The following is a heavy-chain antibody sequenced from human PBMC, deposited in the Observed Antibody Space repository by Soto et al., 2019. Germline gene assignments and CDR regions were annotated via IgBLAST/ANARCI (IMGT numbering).Heavy chain of an antibody. CDR2: IYYSGST. CDR1: GGSVSSGSYY. D-gene: IGHD4-17*01. V-gene: IGHV4-61*01. CDR3: ARDSLYGGPAVCYFDL. Sequence: QVQLQESGPGLVKPSETLSLTCTVSGGSVSSGSYYWSWIRQPPGKGLEWIGYIYYSGSTNYNPTLKSRVTISVGTYKNQFSLKLSSVTAADTAVDYCARDSLYGGPAVCYFDLWGGGNLVTVSS. J-gene: IGHJ2*01.